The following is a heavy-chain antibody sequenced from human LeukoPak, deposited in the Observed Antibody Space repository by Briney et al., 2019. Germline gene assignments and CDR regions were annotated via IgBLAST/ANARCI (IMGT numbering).Heavy chain of an antibody. V-gene: IGHV4-34*01. CDR3: ARSGPLLRYFDWLLYGFDY. CDR2: INHSGST. Sequence: SETLSLTCAVYGGSFSGYYWSWSRQPPGMGLEWIGEINHSGSTNYNPSLKSRVTISVDTSKNQFSLKLSSVTAADTAVYYCARSGPLLRYFDWLLYGFDYWGQGTLVTVSS. CDR1: GGSFSGYY. J-gene: IGHJ4*02. D-gene: IGHD3-9*01.